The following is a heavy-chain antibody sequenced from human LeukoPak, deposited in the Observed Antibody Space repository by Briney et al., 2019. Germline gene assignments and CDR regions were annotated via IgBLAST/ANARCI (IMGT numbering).Heavy chain of an antibody. J-gene: IGHJ4*02. CDR3: AKVCVRFLEWLVPPVDY. Sequence: GGSLRLSCAASGFTFSSYAMHWVRQAPGKGLEWVAVISYDGSNKYYADSVKGRFTISRDNSKNTLYLQMNSLRAEDTAVYYCAKVCVRFLEWLVPPVDYWGQGTLVTVSS. CDR1: GFTFSSYA. V-gene: IGHV3-30-3*01. CDR2: ISYDGSNK. D-gene: IGHD3-3*01.